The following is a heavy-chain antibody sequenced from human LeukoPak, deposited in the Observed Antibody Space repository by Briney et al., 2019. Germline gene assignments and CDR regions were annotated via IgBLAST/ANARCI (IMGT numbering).Heavy chain of an antibody. CDR2: ISSSSSYI. CDR3: ARDQLELRRDYYYYYMDV. D-gene: IGHD1-7*01. J-gene: IGHJ6*03. CDR1: GFTFSSYS. Sequence: GGSLRLSCAASGFTFSSYSMNWVRQAPGKGLGWVSSISSSSSYIYYADAVKGRFTISTNNAKTSLYLQMNSLRAEATAVYYCARDQLELRRDYYYYYMDVWGKGTTVTVS. V-gene: IGHV3-21*01.